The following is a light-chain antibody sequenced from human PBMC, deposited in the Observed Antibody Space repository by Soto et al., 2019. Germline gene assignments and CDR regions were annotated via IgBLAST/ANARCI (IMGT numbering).Light chain of an antibody. CDR3: AAWDYSLNSYV. CDR1: SSNIGSNT. J-gene: IGLJ1*01. CDR2: SNN. Sequence: QSVLTQPPSASGTPGQRVTISCSGSSSNIGSNTVNWYQQLPGTAPKLLIYSNNQRPSGVPDRFSGSKSGTAASLAISGRQSEDEADYYCAAWDYSLNSYVFGTGSKVSAL. V-gene: IGLV1-44*01.